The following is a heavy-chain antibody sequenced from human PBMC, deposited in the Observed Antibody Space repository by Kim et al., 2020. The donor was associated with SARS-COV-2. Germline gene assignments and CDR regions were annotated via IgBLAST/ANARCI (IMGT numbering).Heavy chain of an antibody. CDR1: GYSLSDLF. Sequence: ASVKVSCKVSGYSLSDLFMHWVRQTPGKGLEWIGGVDSEDGRKVDAQDFRARVTMTEDAFTQTAYLELSSLTSEDTAVYFCVAHEWPFEYWGHGSLVTVSS. CDR3: VAHEWPFEY. D-gene: IGHD3-3*01. V-gene: IGHV1-24*01. J-gene: IGHJ4*01. CDR2: VDSEDGRK.